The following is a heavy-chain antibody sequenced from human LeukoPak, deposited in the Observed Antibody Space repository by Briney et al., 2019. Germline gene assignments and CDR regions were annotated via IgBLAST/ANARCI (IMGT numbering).Heavy chain of an antibody. J-gene: IGHJ5*02. D-gene: IGHD2-15*01. CDR1: GGSISSYY. Sequence: PSETLSRTCTVSGGSISSYYWSWIRQPPGKGLEWIGYIYYSGSTNYNPSLKSRVTISVDTSKNQFSLKLSSVTAADTAVYYCARQGCSGGSCYYKDWFDPWGQGTLVTVSS. CDR2: IYYSGST. CDR3: ARQGCSGGSCYYKDWFDP. V-gene: IGHV4-59*08.